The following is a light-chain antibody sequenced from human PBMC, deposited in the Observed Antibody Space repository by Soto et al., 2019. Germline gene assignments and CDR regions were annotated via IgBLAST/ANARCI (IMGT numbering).Light chain of an antibody. V-gene: IGLV1-47*01. J-gene: IGLJ2*01. CDR2: RNN. CDR1: SSNIGGYY. Sequence: QSVVTQPPSASGTPGQRVTISCSGSSSNIGGYYVHWYQQLPGTAPKLLIYRNNQRPSGVPDRFSGSKSGTSASLAISGLRSEDEADYYCAAWDDSLSVVVFGGGTKLTVL. CDR3: AAWDDSLSVVV.